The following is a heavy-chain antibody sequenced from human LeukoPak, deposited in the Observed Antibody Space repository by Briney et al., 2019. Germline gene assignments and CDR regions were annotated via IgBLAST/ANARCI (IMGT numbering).Heavy chain of an antibody. Sequence: ASVKVSCKASGYTFIGYYLYWVRQAPGQGLEWMGWINPTSGGTNYAQKFQDRVTMTRDTSINTAYMELSRLTSDDTAVYYCARLVGLSTTASYWGQGTLVIVSS. CDR1: GYTFIGYY. CDR2: INPTSGGT. D-gene: IGHD5/OR15-5a*01. CDR3: ARLVGLSTTASY. J-gene: IGHJ4*02. V-gene: IGHV1-2*02.